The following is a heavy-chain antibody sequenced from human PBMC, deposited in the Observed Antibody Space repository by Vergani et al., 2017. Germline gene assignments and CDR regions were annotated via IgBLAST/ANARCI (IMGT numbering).Heavy chain of an antibody. CDR1: GFTFSSYS. J-gene: IGHJ4*02. Sequence: EVQLVESGGGLVKPGGSLRLSCAASGFTFSSYSMNWVRQAPGKGLEWASSISSSSSYIYYADSVKGRFTISRDNAKNSLYLQMNSLRAEDTAVYYGARDLPEGYYYGSGSPFDYWGQGTLVTVSS. CDR2: ISSSSSYI. CDR3: ARDLPEGYYYGSGSPFDY. D-gene: IGHD3-10*01. V-gene: IGHV3-21*01.